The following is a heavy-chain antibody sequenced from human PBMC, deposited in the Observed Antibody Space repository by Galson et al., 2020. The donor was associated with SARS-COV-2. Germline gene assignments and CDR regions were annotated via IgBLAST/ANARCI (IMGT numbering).Heavy chain of an antibody. V-gene: IGHV3-33*01. Sequence: GGSLRLSCAASGFTFSSYGMHWVRQAPGKGLEWVAVIWYDGSNKYYADSVKGRFTISRDNSKDTLYLQMNSLRAEDTAVYYCARGANWFDPWGQGTLVTVSS. CDR3: ARGANWFDP. CDR2: IWYDGSNK. CDR1: GFTFSSYG. J-gene: IGHJ5*02.